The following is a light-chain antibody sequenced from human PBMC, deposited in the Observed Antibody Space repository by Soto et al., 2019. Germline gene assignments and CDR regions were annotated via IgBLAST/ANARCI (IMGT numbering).Light chain of an antibody. CDR1: QSVSSTS. CDR2: AAS. J-gene: IGKJ5*01. CDR3: QHYGASPPFT. V-gene: IGKV3-20*01. Sequence: IVLTQSPGTLSLSPGEGATLFCRASQSVSSTSFVWYQQKPGQAPRLLIYAASIRAAGIPDRFSGSGSGTHFTLTISRLEPEDFAVYYCQHYGASPPFTFGQGTRLEIK.